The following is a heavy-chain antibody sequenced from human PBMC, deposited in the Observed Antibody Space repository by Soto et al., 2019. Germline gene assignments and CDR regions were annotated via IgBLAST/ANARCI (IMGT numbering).Heavy chain of an antibody. CDR1: GFTFSRYW. J-gene: IGHJ4*02. Sequence: EVQLVEAGGGLVQPGGSLRLSCVASGFTFSRYWMSWVRQAPGKGLEWMANIKEDGSEKYYVDSVKGRFTISRDNARNSIYLQMNSLRAEDTGVYYCASHPPRGDYTNYATTYWVQGTLVTVSS. CDR2: IKEDGSEK. CDR3: ASHPPRGDYTNYATTY. D-gene: IGHD4-4*01. V-gene: IGHV3-7*03.